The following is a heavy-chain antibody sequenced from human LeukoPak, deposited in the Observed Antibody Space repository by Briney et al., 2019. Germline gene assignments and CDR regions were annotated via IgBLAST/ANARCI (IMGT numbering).Heavy chain of an antibody. V-gene: IGHV3-9*01. Sequence: PGGSLRLSCAASGFTFDDYAMHWVRQAPGKGLEWVSGISWNSGSIGYADSAKGRFTISRDNAKDSLYLQMNSLRAEDTALYYCAKDYTAMVRGPDYWGQGTLVTVSS. D-gene: IGHD5-18*01. J-gene: IGHJ4*02. CDR1: GFTFDDYA. CDR3: AKDYTAMVRGPDY. CDR2: ISWNSGSI.